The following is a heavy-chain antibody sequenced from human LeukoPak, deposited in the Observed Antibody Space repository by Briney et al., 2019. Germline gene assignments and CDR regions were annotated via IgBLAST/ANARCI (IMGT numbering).Heavy chain of an antibody. V-gene: IGHV3-74*01. J-gene: IGHJ4*02. CDR2: IGTDESTT. Sequence: GGSLRLSCAASGFTFSTYWMHWVRQAPGKGPVWVSLIGTDESTTIYADSVKGRFTISRDNAKNTLYLQMDSLRAEDTALYYCVRDGTGTTPFDSWGQGTLVTVSS. CDR3: VRDGTGTTPFDS. D-gene: IGHD1-1*01. CDR1: GFTFSTYW.